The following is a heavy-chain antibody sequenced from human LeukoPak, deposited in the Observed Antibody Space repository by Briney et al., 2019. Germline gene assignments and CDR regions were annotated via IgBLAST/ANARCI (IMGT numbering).Heavy chain of an antibody. Sequence: SETLSLTCTVSGGSISSGGYYWSWIRQHPGKGLEWIGYIYYSGSTYYNPSLKSRVTISVDTSKNQFSLKLSSVTAADTAVYYCARSFVSSALYYYYGMDVWGQGTTVTVSS. CDR3: ARSFVSSALYYYYGMDV. CDR1: GGSISSGGYY. J-gene: IGHJ6*02. V-gene: IGHV4-31*03. D-gene: IGHD2/OR15-2a*01. CDR2: IYYSGST.